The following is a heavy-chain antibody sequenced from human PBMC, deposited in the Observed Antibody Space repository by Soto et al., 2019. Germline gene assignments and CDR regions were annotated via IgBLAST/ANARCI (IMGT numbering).Heavy chain of an antibody. CDR3: ARDSYYDSSAEGDWFDP. CDR2: ISSSGSTI. Sequence: GGSLRLSCAASGFTFSDYYMSWIRQAPGKGLEWVSYISSSGSTIYYADSVKGRFTISRDNAKNSLYLQMNSLRAEDTAVYYCARDSYYDSSAEGDWFDPWGQGTLVTVS. D-gene: IGHD3-22*01. CDR1: GFTFSDYY. V-gene: IGHV3-11*01. J-gene: IGHJ5*02.